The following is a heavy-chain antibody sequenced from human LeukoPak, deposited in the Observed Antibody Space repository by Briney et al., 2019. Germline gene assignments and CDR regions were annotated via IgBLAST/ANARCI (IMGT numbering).Heavy chain of an antibody. D-gene: IGHD5-24*01. V-gene: IGHV1-69*02. CDR2: IIPILGIA. CDR3: ATLRRDGYNWHDAFDI. CDR1: GGTFSSYT. J-gene: IGHJ3*02. Sequence: SVKVSCKASGGTFSSYTISWVRQAPGQGLEWMGRIIPILGIANYAQKFQGRVTITADKSTSTAYMELSSLRSEDTAVYYCATLRRDGYNWHDAFDIWGQGTMVTVSS.